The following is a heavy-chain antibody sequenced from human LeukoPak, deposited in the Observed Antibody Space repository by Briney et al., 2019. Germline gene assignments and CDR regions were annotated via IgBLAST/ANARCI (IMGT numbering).Heavy chain of an antibody. CDR2: INHSGST. J-gene: IGHJ3*02. D-gene: IGHD3-9*01. CDR1: GGSFSGYY. V-gene: IGHV4-34*01. Sequence: SSETLSLTCAVYGGSFSGYYWSWIRQPPGKGLEWIGEINHSGSTNYNPSLKSRVTISVDTSKNQFSLKLSSVTAADTAVYYCARTDYDILTCSGDAFDIWGQGTMVTVSS. CDR3: ARTDYDILTCSGDAFDI.